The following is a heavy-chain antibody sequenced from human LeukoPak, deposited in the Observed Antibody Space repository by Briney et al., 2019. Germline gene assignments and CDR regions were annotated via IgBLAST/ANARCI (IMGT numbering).Heavy chain of an antibody. J-gene: IGHJ5*02. CDR2: IIPVFGTA. D-gene: IGHD6-13*01. Sequence: AASVKVSRKASGGTFSSYAISWVRQAPGQGLEWMGGIIPVFGTANYAQKFQGRVTVTADESTSTAYMELSSLRSEDTAVYYCAREMAYIAAPFDPWGQGTLVTVSS. V-gene: IGHV1-69*13. CDR1: GGTFSSYA. CDR3: AREMAYIAAPFDP.